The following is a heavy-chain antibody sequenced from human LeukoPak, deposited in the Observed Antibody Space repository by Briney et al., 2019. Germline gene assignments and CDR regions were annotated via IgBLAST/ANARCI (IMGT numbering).Heavy chain of an antibody. CDR1: GFTFSDYY. D-gene: IGHD4-17*01. CDR3: ARLRDDSGDYAYFDY. Sequence: GGSLRLSCAASGFTFSDYYMSWIRQAPGKGLEWVSYISSSGSTIYYADSVKDRFTISRDNAKNSLYLQMNSLRAEDTAVYYCARLRDDSGDYAYFDYWGQGTLVTVSS. J-gene: IGHJ4*02. V-gene: IGHV3-11*01. CDR2: ISSSGSTI.